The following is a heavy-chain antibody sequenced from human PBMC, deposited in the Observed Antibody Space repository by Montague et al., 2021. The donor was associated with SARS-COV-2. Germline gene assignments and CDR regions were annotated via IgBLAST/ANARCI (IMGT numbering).Heavy chain of an antibody. CDR3: VRPLWFGDSDYYFDS. CDR2: IKPDGTST. Sequence: SLRLSRAASGFTFRSYWMHWVRQVPGRGLVWVSRIKPDGTSTNYAASVQGRFTISRDNAKNTLSLQMNNLRAEDTAIYYCVRPLWFGDSDYYFDSWGQGTLVTVSS. J-gene: IGHJ4*02. V-gene: IGHV3-74*01. D-gene: IGHD3-10*01. CDR1: GFTFRSYW.